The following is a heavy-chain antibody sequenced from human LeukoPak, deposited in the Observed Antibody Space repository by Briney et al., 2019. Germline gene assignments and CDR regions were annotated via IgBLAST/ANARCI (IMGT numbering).Heavy chain of an antibody. CDR1: GGSFSGYY. CDR3: ASRGSSWYYYYYGMDV. V-gene: IGHV4-34*01. J-gene: IGHJ6*04. CDR2: INHSGST. Sequence: SETLCLTCAVYGGSFSGYYRSWIRQPPGKGLEWIGEINHSGSTNYNPSLKSRVTISVDTSKNQFSLKLSSVTAADTAVYYCASRGSSWYYYYYGMDVRGKGTTVTVSS. D-gene: IGHD6-13*01.